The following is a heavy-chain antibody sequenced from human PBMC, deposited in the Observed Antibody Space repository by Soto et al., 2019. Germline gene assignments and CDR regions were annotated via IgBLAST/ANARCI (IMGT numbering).Heavy chain of an antibody. V-gene: IGHV4-31*03. D-gene: IGHD6-6*01. Sequence: QVQLQESGPGLVKPSQTLSLTCTVSGGSISSGGYYWSWIRQHPGKGLEWIGYIYYSGSTYYNPYLKSRVTISVDTSKNQFSLKLSSVTAADTAVYYCAREAYSSLGYYYYGMDVWGQGTTVTVSS. J-gene: IGHJ6*02. CDR1: GGSISSGGYY. CDR2: IYYSGST. CDR3: AREAYSSLGYYYYGMDV.